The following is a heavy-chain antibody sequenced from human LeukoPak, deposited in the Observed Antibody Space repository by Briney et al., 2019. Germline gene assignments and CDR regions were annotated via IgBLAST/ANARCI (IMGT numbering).Heavy chain of an antibody. Sequence: GASVKVSCKASGYTFTGYYMHWVRQAPGQGLEWMGWINPNSGGTNYAQKFQGRVTMTRDTSISTAYMELSRLRSDDTAVYYCASDSREYSSSSSFDSWAQGTLVTVSS. CDR2: INPNSGGT. V-gene: IGHV1-2*02. CDR1: GYTFTGYY. J-gene: IGHJ4*02. D-gene: IGHD6-6*01. CDR3: ASDSREYSSSSSFDS.